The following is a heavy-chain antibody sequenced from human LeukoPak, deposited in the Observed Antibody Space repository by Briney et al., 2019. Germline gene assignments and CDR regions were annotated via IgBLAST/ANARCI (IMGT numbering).Heavy chain of an antibody. CDR3: ARVYGAHAETADY. V-gene: IGHV3-11*01. CDR2: ISSSGSTI. J-gene: IGHJ4*02. CDR1: GGSFSGYY. D-gene: IGHD1-14*01. Sequence: LSLTCAVYGGSFSGYYMSWIRQAPGKGLEWVSYISSSGSTIYYADSVKGRFTISRDNAKNSLYLQMNSLRAEDTAVYYCARVYGAHAETADYWGQGTLVTVSS.